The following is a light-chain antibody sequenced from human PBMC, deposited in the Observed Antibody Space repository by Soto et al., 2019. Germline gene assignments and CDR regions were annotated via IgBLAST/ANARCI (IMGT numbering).Light chain of an antibody. CDR2: WAS. J-gene: IGKJ1*01. CDR3: QQYYTTPWT. Sequence: DIVMTQSPDSLAVSLGDRSTINCKSSQSVFYSSNNKNYLAWYQQKPGQPPKALIYWASTRESGVPDRFSGSGSGTDFTLTISSLQAEDVAVYYCQQYYTTPWTFGQGTKVDIK. CDR1: QSVFYSSNNKNY. V-gene: IGKV4-1*01.